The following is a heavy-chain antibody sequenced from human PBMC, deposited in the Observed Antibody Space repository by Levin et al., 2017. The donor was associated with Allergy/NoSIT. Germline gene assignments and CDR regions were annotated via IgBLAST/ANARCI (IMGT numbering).Heavy chain of an antibody. CDR2: INSDGSST. D-gene: IGHD3-10*01. J-gene: IGHJ4*02. V-gene: IGHV3-74*01. CDR3: ARGSLSGWFGEL. CDR1: GFTFTSYW. Sequence: LSLTCAASGFTFTSYWMHWVRQAPGKGLVWVSRINSDGSSTNYADSVKGRFTISRDNAKNTLYLQMNSLRAEDTAVYYCARGSLSGWFGELWGQGTLVTVSS.